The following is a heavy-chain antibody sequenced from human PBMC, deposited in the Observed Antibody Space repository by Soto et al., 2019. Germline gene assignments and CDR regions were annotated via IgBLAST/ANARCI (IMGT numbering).Heavy chain of an antibody. CDR1: GFTVSSNY. J-gene: IGHJ3*02. D-gene: IGHD3-22*01. Sequence: VGSLRLSCAASGFTVSSNYMSWVRQAPWKGLEWVSVIYSGGSTYYAAPVKGRFTISRDNSKNPLYLQMNSLRAEDTAVYYCARVKWGYYDSSGHAFDIWGQGTMVTVSS. CDR2: IYSGGST. CDR3: ARVKWGYYDSSGHAFDI. V-gene: IGHV3-53*01.